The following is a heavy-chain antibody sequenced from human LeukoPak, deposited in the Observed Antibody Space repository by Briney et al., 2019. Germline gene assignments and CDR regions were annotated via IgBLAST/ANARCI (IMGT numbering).Heavy chain of an antibody. Sequence: PSETLSLTCAVYGGSFSGYYWSWIRQPPGKGLEWIGEINHSGSTNYNPSLKSRVTISVDTSKNQFSLKLSSVTAADTAVYYCARGGEAYCGGDCYSYYFDYWGQGTLVTVSS. CDR3: ARGGEAYCGGDCYSYYFDY. CDR2: INHSGST. D-gene: IGHD2-21*02. J-gene: IGHJ4*02. CDR1: GGSFSGYY. V-gene: IGHV4-34*01.